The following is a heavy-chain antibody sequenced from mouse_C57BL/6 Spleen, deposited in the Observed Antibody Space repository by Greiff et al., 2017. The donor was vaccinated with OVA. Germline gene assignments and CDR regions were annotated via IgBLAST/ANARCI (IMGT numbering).Heavy chain of an antibody. V-gene: IGHV1-52*01. CDR2: IDPSDSET. Sequence: QVQLQQPGAELVRPGSSVKLSCKASGYTFTSYWMHWVKQRPIQGLEWIGNIDPSDSETHYNQKFKDKATLTVDKSSSTAYMQLSSLTSEDSAVYYCASTYYSNYAWVAYWGQGTLVTVSA. CDR1: GYTFTSYW. D-gene: IGHD2-5*01. J-gene: IGHJ3*01. CDR3: ASTYYSNYAWVAY.